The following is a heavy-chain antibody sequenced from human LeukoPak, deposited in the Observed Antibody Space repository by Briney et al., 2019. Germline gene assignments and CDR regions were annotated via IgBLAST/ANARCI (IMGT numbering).Heavy chain of an antibody. CDR1: GFTFSSYA. D-gene: IGHD3-10*01. CDR3: AREDMDGSGSYYMDY. J-gene: IGHJ4*02. CDR2: ISYDGSNK. V-gene: IGHV3-30-3*01. Sequence: GGSLRLSCAASGFTFSSYAMHWVRQAPGKGLEWVAVISYDGSNKYYADSVKGRFTISRDNSKNTLYLQMNSLRAEDTAVYYCAREDMDGSGSYYMDYWGQGTLVTVSS.